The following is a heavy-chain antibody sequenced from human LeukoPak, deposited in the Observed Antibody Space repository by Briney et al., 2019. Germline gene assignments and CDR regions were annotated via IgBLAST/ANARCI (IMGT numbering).Heavy chain of an antibody. CDR1: GFTFSSYA. CDR2: ISGSGGST. J-gene: IGHJ3*02. CDR3: AKDVGRATDAFDI. Sequence: GGSLRLSCAASGFTFSSYAMSWVRQAPGKGLEWVSAISGSGGSTYYADSVKGRFTISRDNSENTLYLQMNSLRAEDTAVYYCAKDVGRATDAFDIWGQGTMVTVSS. V-gene: IGHV3-23*01.